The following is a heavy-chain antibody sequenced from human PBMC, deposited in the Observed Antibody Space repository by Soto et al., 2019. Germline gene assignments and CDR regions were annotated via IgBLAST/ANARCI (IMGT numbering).Heavy chain of an antibody. J-gene: IGHJ4*02. CDR3: ASRTTYYDFWSGQPDLDY. D-gene: IGHD3-3*01. Sequence: GGSLRLSCAASGFTVSSNYMSWVRQAPGKGLEWVSVIYSGGSTYYADSVKGRFTISRDKSKNTLYLQMNSLRAEDTAVYYCASRTTYYDFWSGQPDLDYWGQGTLVTVSS. CDR2: IYSGGST. V-gene: IGHV3-66*01. CDR1: GFTVSSNY.